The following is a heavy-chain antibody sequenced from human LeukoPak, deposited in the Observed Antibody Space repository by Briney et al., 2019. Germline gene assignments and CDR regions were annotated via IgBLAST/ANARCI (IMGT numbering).Heavy chain of an antibody. J-gene: IGHJ4*02. Sequence: GGSLRLSCTASGFTFSGFGMHWVRQAPGKGLEWVSFIRYDGTTKSYADSVMGRFTISRDNSKNTLYLQMNSLRAEDTAVYYCSKDRPGTYYFDYWGQGTLVTVSS. CDR3: SKDRPGTYYFDY. CDR1: GFTFSGFG. D-gene: IGHD3-10*01. CDR2: IRYDGTTK. V-gene: IGHV3-30*02.